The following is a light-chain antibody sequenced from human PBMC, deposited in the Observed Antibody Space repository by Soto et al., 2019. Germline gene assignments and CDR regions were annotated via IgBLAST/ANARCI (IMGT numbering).Light chain of an antibody. J-gene: IGLJ3*02. CDR3: MCYAGGNNWV. V-gene: IGLV2-8*01. Sequence: QSVLTQPPSASGSPGQSVTISCTGTSSDVGTHGYVSWYQQHAGKAPKLMIYDVTKRPSGVPDRFSGSKSANTASLTVSGLQAEDEADYYCMCYAGGNNWVFGGGTKVPVL. CDR2: DVT. CDR1: SSDVGTHGY.